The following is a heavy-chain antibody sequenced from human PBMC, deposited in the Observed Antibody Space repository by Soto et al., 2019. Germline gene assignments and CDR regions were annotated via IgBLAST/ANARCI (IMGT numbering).Heavy chain of an antibody. Sequence: PGGSLRLSCAASGFTFSSYAMHWVRQAPGKGLEWVAVISYDGSNKYYADSVKGRFTISRDNSKNTLYLQMNSLRAEDTAVYYCARGHGDYGGHGDAFDIWGQGTMVTVSS. D-gene: IGHD4-17*01. CDR1: GFTFSSYA. J-gene: IGHJ3*02. CDR2: ISYDGSNK. V-gene: IGHV3-30-3*01. CDR3: ARGHGDYGGHGDAFDI.